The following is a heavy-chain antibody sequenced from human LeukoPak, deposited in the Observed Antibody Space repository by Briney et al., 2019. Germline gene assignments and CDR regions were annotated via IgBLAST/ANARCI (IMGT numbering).Heavy chain of an antibody. Sequence: SETLSLTCTVSGGSISSYYWSWIWQPAGKGLEWIGRIRTSGSTNYNPSLKSRVIISVDTSKNQFSLKLSSVTAAATAVYYCARAILTGYYSLYYFDYWGQGTLVTVSS. J-gene: IGHJ4*02. V-gene: IGHV4-4*07. D-gene: IGHD3-9*01. CDR3: ARAILTGYYSLYYFDY. CDR2: IRTSGST. CDR1: GGSISSYY.